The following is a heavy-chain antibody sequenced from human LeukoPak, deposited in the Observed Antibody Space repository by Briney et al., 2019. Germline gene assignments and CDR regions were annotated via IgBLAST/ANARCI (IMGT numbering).Heavy chain of an antibody. CDR1: GFTFSSYW. D-gene: IGHD1-14*01. CDR2: IKEDGGEM. J-gene: IGHJ4*02. Sequence: GGSLRLSCAASGFTFSSYWMSWVRQAPGKGLEWVANIKEDGGEMYYVDSVKGRFIISRDNAKNSVYLQMNILRVEDTAVYYCASGMIEFDYWGQGTLVTVSS. CDR3: ASGMIEFDY. V-gene: IGHV3-7*01.